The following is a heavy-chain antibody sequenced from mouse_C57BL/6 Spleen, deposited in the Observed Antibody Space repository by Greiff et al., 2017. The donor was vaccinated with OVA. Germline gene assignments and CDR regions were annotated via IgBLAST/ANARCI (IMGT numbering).Heavy chain of an antibody. CDR3: ARWGDGYYLYFDV. J-gene: IGHJ1*03. D-gene: IGHD2-3*01. V-gene: IGHV1-19*01. CDR2: INPYNGGT. CDR1: GYTFTDYY. Sequence: EVQLVESGPVLVKPGASVKMSCKASGYTFTDYYMNWVKQSHGKSLEWIGVINPYNGGTSYNQKFKGKATLTVDKSSSTAYMELNSLTSEDSAVYYCARWGDGYYLYFDVWGTGTTVTVSS.